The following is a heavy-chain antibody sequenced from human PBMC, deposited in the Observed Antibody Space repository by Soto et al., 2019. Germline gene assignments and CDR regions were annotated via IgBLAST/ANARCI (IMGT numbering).Heavy chain of an antibody. J-gene: IGHJ5*02. V-gene: IGHV4-4*02. Sequence: LSLTFAVSVGSISSSNWCSWFRQPPGKGLEWIGEIYHSGSTNYNPSLKSRVTISVDKSKNQFSLKLSSVTAADTAVYYCARVVITAVIPNWFDPWGQGTLVTVSS. CDR3: ARVVITAVIPNWFDP. CDR2: IYHSGST. CDR1: VGSISSSNW. D-gene: IGHD3-22*01.